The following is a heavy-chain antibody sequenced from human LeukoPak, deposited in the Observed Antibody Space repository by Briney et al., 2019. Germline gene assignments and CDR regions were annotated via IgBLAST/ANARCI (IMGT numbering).Heavy chain of an antibody. J-gene: IGHJ4*02. V-gene: IGHV4-59*01. Sequence: SETLSLTCTVSGGSISSYYWSWIRQPPGKGLEWIGYIYYSGSTKYNPSLKSRVTISVDTSKNQFSLKLSSVTAADTAVYYCARTDSSGWWGYWGQGTLVTVSS. CDR1: GGSISSYY. CDR2: IYYSGST. CDR3: ARTDSSGWWGY. D-gene: IGHD6-19*01.